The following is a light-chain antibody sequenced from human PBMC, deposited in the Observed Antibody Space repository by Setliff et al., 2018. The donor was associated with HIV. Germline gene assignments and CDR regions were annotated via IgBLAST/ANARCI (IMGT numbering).Light chain of an antibody. J-gene: IGLJ2*01. CDR3: NSYTSSHSRVV. Sequence: QSALTQPASVSGSPGQSITISCIGTSSDVGVYNYVSWYQQHPGKAPKLMIFDVSDRPSGVSNRFSGSKSGNTASLTIYGLQAEDEANYYCNSYTSSHSRVVFGGGTKVTVL. CDR1: SSDVGVYNY. V-gene: IGLV2-14*03. CDR2: DVS.